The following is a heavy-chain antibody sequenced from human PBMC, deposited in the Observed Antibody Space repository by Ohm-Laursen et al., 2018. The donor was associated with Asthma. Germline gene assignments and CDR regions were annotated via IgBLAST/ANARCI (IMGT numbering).Heavy chain of an antibody. CDR2: IWYDGSNK. V-gene: IGHV3-33*01. CDR1: GFTFSSYG. Sequence: SLRLSCAASGFTFSSYGMHWVRQAPGKGLEWVAVIWYDGSNKYYADSVKGRFTISRDNSKNTLYPQMNSLRAEDTAVYYCARDPSLMIVVEKPSYYFDYWGQGTLVTVSS. CDR3: ARDPSLMIVVEKPSYYFDY. D-gene: IGHD3-22*01. J-gene: IGHJ4*02.